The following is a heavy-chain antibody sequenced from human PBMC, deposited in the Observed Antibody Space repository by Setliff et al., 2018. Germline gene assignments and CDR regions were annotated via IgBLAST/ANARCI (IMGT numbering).Heavy chain of an antibody. CDR1: GGTFSSYA. CDR3: ARGLGYCTNGVCYTGWYYYYYYMDV. D-gene: IGHD2-8*01. Sequence: SVKVSCKASGGTFSSYAISWVRQAPGQGLEWMGGIIPIFGTANYAQKFQGRVTITADESTSTAYMELSSLRSEDTAVYYCARGLGYCTNGVCYTGWYYYYYYMDVWGKGTTVTVSS. J-gene: IGHJ6*03. CDR2: IIPIFGTA. V-gene: IGHV1-69*13.